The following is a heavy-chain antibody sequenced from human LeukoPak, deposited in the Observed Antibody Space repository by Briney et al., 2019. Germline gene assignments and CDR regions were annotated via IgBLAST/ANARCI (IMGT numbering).Heavy chain of an antibody. J-gene: IGHJ4*02. CDR1: GVTLSNYG. Sequence: GGSLRLSYAVSGVTLSNYGMSWVRQAPGKGLEWVAGISDSGGRTNYADSVKGRFTISRDNPKNTLYLQMNSLRAEDTAVYFCAKRGVVIRVILVGFHKEAYYFDSWGQGALVTVSS. CDR2: ISDSGGRT. V-gene: IGHV3-23*01. CDR3: AKRGVVIRVILVGFHKEAYYFDS. D-gene: IGHD3-22*01.